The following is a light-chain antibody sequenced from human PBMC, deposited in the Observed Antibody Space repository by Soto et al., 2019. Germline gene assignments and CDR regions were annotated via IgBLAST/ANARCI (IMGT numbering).Light chain of an antibody. V-gene: IGKV1-5*03. CDR1: QSISTW. J-gene: IGKJ1*01. CDR2: KAS. Sequence: DIQMTQSPSTLSASIGDRVTITCRASQSISTWLAWYQQKPGKAPKLLIYKASSLESGVPSRFSGSGSGTEFALTISSLQPDDFATNYCQQYHTYPETFGQGTKVEIK. CDR3: QQYHTYPET.